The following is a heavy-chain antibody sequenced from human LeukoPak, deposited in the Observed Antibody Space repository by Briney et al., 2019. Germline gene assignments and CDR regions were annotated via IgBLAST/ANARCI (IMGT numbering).Heavy chain of an antibody. J-gene: IGHJ5*02. D-gene: IGHD3-3*01. Sequence: PSETLSLTCTVSGGSISSSSYYWGWIRQPPGKGLEWIGNIYYSGSTYYNSSLKSRVTISVDTSKNQFSLKLSSVTAADTAVYYCARDADFWSGSLNWFDPWGQGTLVTVSS. V-gene: IGHV4-39*07. CDR3: ARDADFWSGSLNWFDP. CDR1: GGSISSSSYY. CDR2: IYYSGST.